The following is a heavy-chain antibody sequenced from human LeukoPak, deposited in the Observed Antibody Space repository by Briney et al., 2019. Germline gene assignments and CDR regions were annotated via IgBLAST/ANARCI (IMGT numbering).Heavy chain of an antibody. CDR3: AKNYYDSSGLY. CDR2: IGNTGSST. D-gene: IGHD3-22*01. Sequence: GGSLRLSCAASGFTFSSSAMSWVRQAPGKGLEWVSTIGNTGSSTYYADSVTGRFTISRDNSKNTLYLQMNSLRAEDTAVYYCAKNYYDSSGLYWGQGTLVTVSS. V-gene: IGHV3-23*01. CDR1: GFTFSSSA. J-gene: IGHJ4*02.